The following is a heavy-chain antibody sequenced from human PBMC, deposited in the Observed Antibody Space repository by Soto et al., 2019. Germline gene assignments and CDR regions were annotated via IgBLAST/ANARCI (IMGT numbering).Heavy chain of an antibody. Sequence: ASVKVSCKASGGTFSSYTISWVRQAPGQGLEWMGRIIPILGIANYAQKFQGRVTITADKSTSTAYMELSSLRSEDTAVYYCATHGGYEGSYDYWGQGTLVTVSS. J-gene: IGHJ4*02. CDR2: IIPILGIA. CDR1: GGTFSSYT. D-gene: IGHD5-12*01. V-gene: IGHV1-69*02. CDR3: ATHGGYEGSYDY.